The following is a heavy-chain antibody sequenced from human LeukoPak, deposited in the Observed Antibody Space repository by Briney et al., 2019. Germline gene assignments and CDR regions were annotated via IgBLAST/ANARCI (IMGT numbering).Heavy chain of an antibody. D-gene: IGHD3-3*01. J-gene: IGHJ3*02. CDR1: GFTFTIFG. V-gene: IGHV3-48*01. CDR2: IEARSGIT. CDR3: ARTYDFGRGPPGDAFDN. Sequence: GGSLRLSCAASGFTFTIFGLNWVRQAPGKVPEWVSYIEARSGITYYADSVQGRFTISRDNAQESVFLQMNSLRADDTAVYYCARTYDFGRGPPGDAFDNWGPETLVTVSS.